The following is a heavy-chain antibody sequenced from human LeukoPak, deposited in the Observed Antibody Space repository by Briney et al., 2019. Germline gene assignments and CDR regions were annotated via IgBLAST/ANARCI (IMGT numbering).Heavy chain of an antibody. D-gene: IGHD3-3*01. V-gene: IGHV1-2*02. Sequence: GASVKVSCKASGYTFTGYYMHWVRQAPGQGLEWMGWINPFSDGSNYAPKFQGRVTMIRDTSINTAYMELTRLRSDDTAVYYCAGGHYDFWSGYFNWFDPWGQGTLVTVSS. CDR2: INPFSDGS. J-gene: IGHJ5*02. CDR1: GYTFTGYY. CDR3: AGGHYDFWSGYFNWFDP.